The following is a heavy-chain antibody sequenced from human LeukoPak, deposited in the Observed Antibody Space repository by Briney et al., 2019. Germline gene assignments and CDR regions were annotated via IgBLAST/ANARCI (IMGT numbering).Heavy chain of an antibody. CDR2: IYYSGST. CDR3: ARAPLRREFDY. V-gene: IGHV4-59*01. D-gene: IGHD4-17*01. Sequence: SETLSLTCTVSGGSISSYYWSWIRQPPGKGLEWIGYIYYSGSTNYNPSLKSRVTISVDTSKNQFSLKLSSVTAADTAVYYCARAPLRREFDYWGQGTLVTVSS. CDR1: GGSISSYY. J-gene: IGHJ4*02.